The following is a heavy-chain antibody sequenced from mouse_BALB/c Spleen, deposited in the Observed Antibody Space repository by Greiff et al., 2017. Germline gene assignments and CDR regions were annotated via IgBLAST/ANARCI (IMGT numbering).Heavy chain of an antibody. D-gene: IGHD2-10*01. CDR3: ARSTYYGNPWFAY. V-gene: IGHV1-9*01. J-gene: IGHJ3*01. CDR1: GYTFSSYW. CDR2: ILPGSGST. Sequence: QVQLKQSGAELMKPGASVKISCKATGYTFSSYWIEWVKQRPGHGLEWIGEILPGSGSTNYNEKFKGKATFTADTSSNTAYMQLSSLTSEDSAVYYCARSTYYGNPWFAYWGQGTLVTVSA.